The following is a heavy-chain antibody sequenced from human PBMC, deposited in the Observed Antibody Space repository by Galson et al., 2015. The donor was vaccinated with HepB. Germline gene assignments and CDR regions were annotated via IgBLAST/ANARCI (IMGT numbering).Heavy chain of an antibody. V-gene: IGHV1-69*10. J-gene: IGHJ4*02. Sequence: SVKVSCKASGGTFHNYAVNWVRQVPGQGLEWMGGHIPKYAMTNYAQTFEGRVTITADKFTTTAYMELRSLRSEDTAVYYCARATYSDFWSGYYTAEELRVGGFRFDSWGQGTLVSVSS. CDR1: GGTFHNYA. D-gene: IGHD3-3*01. CDR2: HIPKYAMT. CDR3: ARATYSDFWSGYYTAEELRVGGFRFDS.